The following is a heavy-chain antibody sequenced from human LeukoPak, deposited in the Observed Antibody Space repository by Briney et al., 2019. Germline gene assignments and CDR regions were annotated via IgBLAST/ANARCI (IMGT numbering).Heavy chain of an antibody. D-gene: IGHD3-16*01. V-gene: IGHV3-30*18. CDR1: GYIFRSFG. J-gene: IGHJ6*02. Sequence: GGSLRLSCAASGYIFRSFGMHWVRQAPGKGLEWVAVVSYDAQHKFYADSVKGRFTISRDNSKNTVYLQMNSLRAEDTAVYYCAKHRGGGMDVRGQGTTVIVSS. CDR2: VSYDAQHK. CDR3: AKHRGGGMDV.